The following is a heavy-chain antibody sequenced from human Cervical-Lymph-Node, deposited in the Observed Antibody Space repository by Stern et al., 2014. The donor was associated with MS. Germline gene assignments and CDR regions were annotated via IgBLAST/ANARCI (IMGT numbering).Heavy chain of an antibody. Sequence: KVQGRVTITTDRSASVAYMEVGSLRSEDTAVYYCARGASTATTFAFDIWGQGTMVTVSS. V-gene: IGHV1-3*01. CDR3: ARGASTATTFAFDI. D-gene: IGHD4-17*01. J-gene: IGHJ3*02.